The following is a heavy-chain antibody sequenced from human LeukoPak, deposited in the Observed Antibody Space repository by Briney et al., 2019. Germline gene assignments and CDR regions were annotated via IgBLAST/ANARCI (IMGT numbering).Heavy chain of an antibody. J-gene: IGHJ6*03. Sequence: PGGSLRLSCAASGFTFSSYSMNWVRPAPGKGLEWVSSISSSSSYIYYADSVKGRFTISRDNAKNSLYLQMNSLRAEDTAVYYCARVYDFWSGYWNYYYYYYMDVWGKGTTVTVSS. CDR1: GFTFSSYS. D-gene: IGHD3-3*01. V-gene: IGHV3-21*01. CDR2: ISSSSSYI. CDR3: ARVYDFWSGYWNYYYYYYMDV.